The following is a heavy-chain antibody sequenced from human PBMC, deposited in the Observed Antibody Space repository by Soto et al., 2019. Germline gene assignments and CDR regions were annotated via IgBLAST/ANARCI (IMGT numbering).Heavy chain of an antibody. V-gene: IGHV3-21*06. Sequence: GGSLRLSCAASGFTFTRYSMNWVRQAPGKGLECVSSISSTTNYIYYGDSMKGRFTISRDNAKNSLYLEMNSLRAEDTAVYYCARESEDLTSNFDYWGQGTLVTVSA. J-gene: IGHJ4*02. CDR3: ARESEDLTSNFDY. CDR1: GFTFTRYS. CDR2: ISSTTNYI.